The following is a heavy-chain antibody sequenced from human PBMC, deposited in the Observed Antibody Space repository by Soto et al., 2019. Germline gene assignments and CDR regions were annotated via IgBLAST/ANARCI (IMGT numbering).Heavy chain of an antibody. CDR3: ARDLWGYCGTDCYPLDV. Sequence: QVQLQESGPGLVKPSETLSLTCTVSGGTISRYYWSWIRQPPGKGLEWIGYMYNTGSTFYNPTFKSRVSISVDTSKNEFSLKLQSVSAADTAVYYCARDLWGYCGTDCYPLDVWGQGTTVTVSS. D-gene: IGHD2-21*02. CDR2: MYNTGST. CDR1: GGTISRYY. J-gene: IGHJ6*02. V-gene: IGHV4-59*01.